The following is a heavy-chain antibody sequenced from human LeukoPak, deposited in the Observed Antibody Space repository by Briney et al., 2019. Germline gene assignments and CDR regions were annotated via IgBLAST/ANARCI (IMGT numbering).Heavy chain of an antibody. CDR3: ARDFGEAGDEDYFDY. J-gene: IGHJ4*02. CDR2: INPNSGGT. CDR1: GYTFTSYG. Sequence: ASVKVSCKASGYTFTSYGISWVRQAPGQGLEWMGWINPNSGGTDYAQKFQGRVTMTRDTSISTAYMELSRLRSDDTAVYYCARDFGEAGDEDYFDYWGQGTLVTVSS. D-gene: IGHD3-10*01. V-gene: IGHV1-2*02.